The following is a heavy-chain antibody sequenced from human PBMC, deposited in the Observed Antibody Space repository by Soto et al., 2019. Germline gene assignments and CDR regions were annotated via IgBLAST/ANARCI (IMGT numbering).Heavy chain of an antibody. V-gene: IGHV3-64D*06. CDR1: GFTFSNYA. CDR3: VKDRTISGTTGAGP. D-gene: IGHD1-20*01. CDR2: ISSNGVSR. Sequence: GGSLRLSCSASGFTFSNYAMHWVRQAPWKGLEYVSGISSNGVSRYYADSVKGRFNISRDNSKNTVYLQLSSLRGDDTAVYYCVKDRTISGTTGAGPWGQGTLVTVSS. J-gene: IGHJ5*02.